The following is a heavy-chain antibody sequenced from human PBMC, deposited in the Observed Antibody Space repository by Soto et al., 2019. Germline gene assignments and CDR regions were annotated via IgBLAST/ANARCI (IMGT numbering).Heavy chain of an antibody. Sequence: ASVKVSCKASGYTFTSYYMHWVRQAPGQGLEWMGIINPSGGSTSYAQRFQGRVTMTRDTSTGTVYMELSSLRSEDTAVYYCARAHGDYYFDYWGQGTLVTVSS. CDR3: ARAHGDYYFDY. V-gene: IGHV1-46*01. CDR2: INPSGGST. CDR1: GYTFTSYY. D-gene: IGHD4-17*01. J-gene: IGHJ4*02.